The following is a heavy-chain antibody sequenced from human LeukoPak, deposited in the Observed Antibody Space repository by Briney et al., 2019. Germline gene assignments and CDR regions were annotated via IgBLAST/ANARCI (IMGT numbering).Heavy chain of an antibody. J-gene: IGHJ4*02. CDR3: ARGERNDSSGYYPGVPDY. CDR1: GGSISSYY. D-gene: IGHD3-22*01. Sequence: SETLSLTCTVSGGSISSYYWSWIRQPAGKGLEWIGRIYTSGSTNYNPSLKSRVTISADKSKNQFSLKLSSVTAADTAGYYCARGERNDSSGYYPGVPDYWGQGTLVTVSS. CDR2: IYTSGST. V-gene: IGHV4-4*07.